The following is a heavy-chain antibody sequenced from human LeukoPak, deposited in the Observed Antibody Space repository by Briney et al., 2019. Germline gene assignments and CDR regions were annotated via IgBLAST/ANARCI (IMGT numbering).Heavy chain of an antibody. V-gene: IGHV3-23*01. Sequence: GGSLRLSCAASGFTFSSYAMSWVRQAPGKGLEWVSAISGSGGSTYYADSVKGRFTISRDNSKNTLYLQMNSLRAEDTAVYYCAKDYSYHYYDSSGYYESPEYYFDYWGQGTLVTVSS. CDR2: ISGSGGST. CDR1: GFTFSSYA. J-gene: IGHJ4*02. D-gene: IGHD3-22*01. CDR3: AKDYSYHYYDSSGYYESPEYYFDY.